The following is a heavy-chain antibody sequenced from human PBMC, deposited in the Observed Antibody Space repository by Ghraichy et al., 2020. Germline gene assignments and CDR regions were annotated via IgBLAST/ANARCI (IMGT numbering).Heavy chain of an antibody. V-gene: IGHV3-7*01. D-gene: IGHD6-13*01. CDR1: GFMFSSYW. Sequence: GGSLRLSCAASGFMFSSYWVTWVRQAPGKGLEWVATVKPDGGEKNYVGSVKGRFTISRDNAKKSLYLQMNSLRAEDTAVYYCAKCRGTSWNDALDVWGQGTMVTVS. CDR3: AKCRGTSWNDALDV. CDR2: VKPDGGEK. J-gene: IGHJ3*01.